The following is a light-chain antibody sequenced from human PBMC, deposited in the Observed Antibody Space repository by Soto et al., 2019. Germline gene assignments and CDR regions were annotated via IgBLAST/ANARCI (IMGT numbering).Light chain of an antibody. CDR2: GAS. CDR3: QQRSDWPRGT. CDR1: QNISNY. Sequence: EIVLTQSPATLSLSPGEGATLSCRASQNISNYVAWYQQKPGQAPRLLIYGASNRAPGIPARFSGSGSGTDFTLTINSLEPEDFVIYYCQQRSDWPRGTFGQGTKVEIK. J-gene: IGKJ2*02. V-gene: IGKV3-11*01.